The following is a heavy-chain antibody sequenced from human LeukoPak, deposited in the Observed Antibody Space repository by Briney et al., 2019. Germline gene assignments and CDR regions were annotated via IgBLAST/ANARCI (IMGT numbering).Heavy chain of an antibody. CDR3: ARSPKTRITIFGVVRYNWFDP. J-gene: IGHJ5*02. CDR1: GYTFTSYD. Sequence: ASVKVSCKASGYTFTSYDINWVRQATGQGLEWMGWMNPNSGNTGYAQKFQGRVTMTRNASISTAYMELSSLRSEDTAVYYCARSPKTRITIFGVVRYNWFDPWGQGTLVTVSS. CDR2: MNPNSGNT. V-gene: IGHV1-8*01. D-gene: IGHD3-3*01.